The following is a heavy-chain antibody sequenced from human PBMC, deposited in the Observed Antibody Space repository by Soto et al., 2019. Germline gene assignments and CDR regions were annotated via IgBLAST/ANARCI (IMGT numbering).Heavy chain of an antibody. CDR2: INSDGHTT. V-gene: IGHV3-74*01. D-gene: IGHD3-10*01. J-gene: IGHJ4*02. CDR1: GFTFSSYW. CDR3: ASFFGTTFSPRPFDF. Sequence: GGSLSLSCAASGFTFSSYWMHWVRQAPGKGLVWVASINSDGHTTNYADSVKGRFTISRDNAKNTLHLQLNSLTAEDTAVYYCASFFGTTFSPRPFDFWGQGTLVTVSS.